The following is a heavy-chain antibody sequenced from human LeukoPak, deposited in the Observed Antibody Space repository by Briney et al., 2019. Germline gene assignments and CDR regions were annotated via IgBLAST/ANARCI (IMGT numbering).Heavy chain of an antibody. CDR3: ARDRGSGWYYTFDY. CDR2: IKQDGSEK. V-gene: IGHV3-7*01. J-gene: IGHJ4*02. Sequence: GSLRLSCAASGFTSSSCWMSWVRQPPGKGLEWVANIKQDGSEKYYVDSVRGRFTISRDNAKNSVFLQMNSLRAEDTAVYDCARDRGSGWYYTFDYWGQGALVTVSS. CDR1: GFTSSSCW. D-gene: IGHD6-19*01.